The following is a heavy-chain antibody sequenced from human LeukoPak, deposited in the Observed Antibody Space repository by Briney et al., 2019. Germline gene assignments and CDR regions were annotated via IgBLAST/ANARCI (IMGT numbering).Heavy chain of an antibody. Sequence: SETLSLTCAVSGYSISSGYYWGWVRQPPGKGLEWIASIHHSGSTYYNPSLKSRVTISVDMSNNQFSLRLHSVTAADTAVYYCARGYSTSSKGDFDYWGQGTLVTVSS. D-gene: IGHD6-6*01. CDR1: GYSISSGYY. J-gene: IGHJ4*02. V-gene: IGHV4-38-2*01. CDR3: ARGYSTSSKGDFDY. CDR2: IHHSGST.